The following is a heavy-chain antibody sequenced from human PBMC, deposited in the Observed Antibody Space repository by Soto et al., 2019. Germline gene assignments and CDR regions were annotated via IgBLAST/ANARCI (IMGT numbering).Heavy chain of an antibody. J-gene: IGHJ6*02. CDR2: IIPIFGTA. CDR1: GGTFSSYA. Sequence: SVKVSCRASGGTFSSYAISWVRQAPGQGLEWMGGIIPIFGTANYAQKFQGRVTITADESTSTAYMELSSLRSEDTAVYYCASEGIESGPKMDVWGQGTTVTVSS. CDR3: ASEGIESGPKMDV. V-gene: IGHV1-69*13. D-gene: IGHD3-3*01.